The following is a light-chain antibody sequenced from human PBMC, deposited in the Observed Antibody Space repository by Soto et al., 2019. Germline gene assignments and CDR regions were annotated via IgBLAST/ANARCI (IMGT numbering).Light chain of an antibody. CDR1: QSISSW. J-gene: IGKJ1*01. CDR2: KAS. V-gene: IGKV1-5*03. Sequence: DIQMTQSPSTLSASVGGRVTITCRASQSISSWLAWYQQKPGKAPKLLIYKASSLESGVPSRFSGSGSGTEFTLTISSLQPDDFATYYCKQYNSYSTWTFGQGTKV. CDR3: KQYNSYSTWT.